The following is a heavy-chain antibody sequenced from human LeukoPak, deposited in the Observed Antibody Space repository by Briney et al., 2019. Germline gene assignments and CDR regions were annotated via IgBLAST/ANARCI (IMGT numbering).Heavy chain of an antibody. V-gene: IGHV3-66*04. CDR2: IYSGGST. CDR1: GFTVSINY. CDR3: ARRGSAKAFDF. Sequence: GGSLRLSCAASGFTVSINYMSWVRQAPGKGLEWVSIIYSGGSTYYADSVKGRFTISRDNSKNTLYLQMNSLRAEDTAVYYCARRGSAKAFDFWGQGTLVTVSS. J-gene: IGHJ4*02. D-gene: IGHD1-26*01.